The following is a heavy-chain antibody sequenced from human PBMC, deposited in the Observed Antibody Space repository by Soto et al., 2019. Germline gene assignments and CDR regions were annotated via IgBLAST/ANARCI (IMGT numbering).Heavy chain of an antibody. J-gene: IGHJ4*02. D-gene: IGHD3-22*01. CDR3: VKGEYYYDSSGYYPFDY. CDR1: GFTFSIYA. V-gene: IGHV3-64D*06. CDR2: ISTNGGST. Sequence: SASGFTFSIYAMHWVRQAPGKGLEYVSSISTNGGSTDYADSVKGRFTISRDNSKNTVYLQMSSLRVEDTAVYYCVKGEYYYDSSGYYPFDYWGQGT.